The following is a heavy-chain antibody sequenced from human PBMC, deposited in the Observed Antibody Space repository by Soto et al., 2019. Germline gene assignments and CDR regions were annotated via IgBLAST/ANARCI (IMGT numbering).Heavy chain of an antibody. J-gene: IGHJ4*02. CDR2: VNTVNGNT. CDR1: GYTFTTYT. CDR3: AREMYIEVTGHFDY. D-gene: IGHD6-19*01. Sequence: QVQPVQSGAEVKQPGASVKLSCRASGYTFTTYTLHWVRQAPGQRLEWLGWVNTVNGNTRFSEKLQGRVAMTRDASTSTAYMELSSLRSEDTAVYYCAREMYIEVTGHFDYWGQGTPVTVSS. V-gene: IGHV1-3*04.